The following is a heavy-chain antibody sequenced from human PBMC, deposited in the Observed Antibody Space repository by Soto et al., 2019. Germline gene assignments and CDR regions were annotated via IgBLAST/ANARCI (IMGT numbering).Heavy chain of an antibody. J-gene: IGHJ3*02. D-gene: IGHD3-10*01. Sequence: GASVKVSCKASGGTFSSYAISWVRQAPGQGLEWMGGIIPIFGTANYAQKFQGRVTITADKSTSIAYMELSSLRSEDTAVYYCAGRRITMVRGVIRAFDIWGQGTMVTVSS. V-gene: IGHV1-69*06. CDR3: AGRRITMVRGVIRAFDI. CDR2: IIPIFGTA. CDR1: GGTFSSYA.